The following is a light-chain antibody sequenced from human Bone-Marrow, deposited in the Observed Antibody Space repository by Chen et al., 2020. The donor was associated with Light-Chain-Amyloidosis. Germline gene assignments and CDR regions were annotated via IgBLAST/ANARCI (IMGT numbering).Light chain of an antibody. CDR3: QSADSSGTYEVI. Sequence: SYELKQPPPVSVSPGTTARITCSGDDLPTKYAYWYQQKPGQAPVLVIHRDTERPSGISGRVSGSSSGTTATLTISGVQAEDEADYHCQSADSSGTYEVIFGGGTKLTVL. J-gene: IGLJ2*01. CDR1: DLPTKY. V-gene: IGLV3-25*03. CDR2: RDT.